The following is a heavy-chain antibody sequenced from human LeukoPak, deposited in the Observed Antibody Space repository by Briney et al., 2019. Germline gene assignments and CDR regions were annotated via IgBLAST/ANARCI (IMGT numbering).Heavy chain of an antibody. CDR1: GFTFSSYW. CDR2: ISSSSSYT. CDR3: ATRRVVTPEWYFDY. D-gene: IGHD4-23*01. J-gene: IGHJ4*02. V-gene: IGHV3-21*05. Sequence: GGSLRLSCAASGFTFSSYWMHWVRQVPGKGLEWVSYISSSSSYTNYADSVKGRFTISRDNAKNSLYLQMNSLRAEDTAVYYCATRRVVTPEWYFDYWGQGTLVTVSS.